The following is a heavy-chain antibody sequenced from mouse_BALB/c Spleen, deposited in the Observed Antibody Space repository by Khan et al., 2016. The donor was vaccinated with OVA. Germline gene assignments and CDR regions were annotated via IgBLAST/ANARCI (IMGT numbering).Heavy chain of an antibody. V-gene: IGHV1-54*01. CDR2: INPGSGGA. CDR1: GYAFTDYL. CDR3: SRSGYGFGAY. Sequence: QVQLQQSGAELVRPGTSVKVSCKASGYAFTDYLIEWLKQRPGQGLEWIGVINPGSGGANYNEKFKDKATLTADKSSNTAYMQLTSLTSDDSAVYFWSRSGYGFGAYWGPGTLVTVSA. J-gene: IGHJ3*01. D-gene: IGHD3-2*02.